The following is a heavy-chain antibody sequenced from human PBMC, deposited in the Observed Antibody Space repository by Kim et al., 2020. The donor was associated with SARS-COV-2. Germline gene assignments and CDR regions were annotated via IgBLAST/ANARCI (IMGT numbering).Heavy chain of an antibody. CDR1: GFTFSDHY. V-gene: IGHV3-72*01. CDR2: TRNKANSYTT. CDR3: AREHDFWSGYSYYFDY. J-gene: IGHJ4*02. D-gene: IGHD3-3*01. Sequence: GGSLRLSCAASGFTFSDHYMDWVRQAPGKGLEWVGRTRNKANSYTTEYAASVKGRFTISRDDSKNSLYLQMNSLKTEDTAVYYCAREHDFWSGYSYYFDYWGQGTLVTVSS.